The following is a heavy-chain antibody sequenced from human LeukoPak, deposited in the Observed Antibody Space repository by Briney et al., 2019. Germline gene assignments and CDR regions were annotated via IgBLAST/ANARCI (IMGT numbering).Heavy chain of an antibody. D-gene: IGHD6-13*01. J-gene: IGHJ5*02. CDR2: IIPIFGTA. Sequence: GASVKVSCKASGGTFCSYAISWVRQAPGQGLEWMGGIIPIFGTANYAQKFQGRVTITTDESTSTAYMELRSLRSDDTAVYYCARDRSAAPMKKYNWFDPWGQGTLVTVSS. V-gene: IGHV1-69*05. CDR1: GGTFCSYA. CDR3: ARDRSAAPMKKYNWFDP.